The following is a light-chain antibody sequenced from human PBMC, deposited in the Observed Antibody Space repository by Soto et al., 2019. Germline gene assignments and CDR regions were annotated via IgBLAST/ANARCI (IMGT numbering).Light chain of an antibody. CDR3: HQYVTLPS. CDR1: QTVFTGSNNKNY. Sequence: IVMTQSPASLTVSLGERATINCKSSQTVFTGSNNKNYLAWYQHKPGQAPKLLMYWATARESGVPDRFRGSGFGTEFTLTITSVQAEDVAVYYCHQYVTLPSCGGGTKVEI. CDR2: WAT. V-gene: IGKV4-1*01. J-gene: IGKJ4*01.